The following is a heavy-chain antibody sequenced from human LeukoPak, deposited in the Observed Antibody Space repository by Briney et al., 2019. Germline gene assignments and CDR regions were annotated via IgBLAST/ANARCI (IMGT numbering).Heavy chain of an antibody. D-gene: IGHD6-13*01. Sequence: PGGSLRLSCAASGFTFSSYAMSWVRQAPGKGLEWVSAISGSGGSTYYADSVKGRFTVSRDNSKNTLYLQMSSLRADDTAVYHCAKGPRQQLVTRFDNWGQGTLVTVSS. J-gene: IGHJ4*02. CDR1: GFTFSSYA. CDR2: ISGSGGST. V-gene: IGHV3-23*01. CDR3: AKGPRQQLVTRFDN.